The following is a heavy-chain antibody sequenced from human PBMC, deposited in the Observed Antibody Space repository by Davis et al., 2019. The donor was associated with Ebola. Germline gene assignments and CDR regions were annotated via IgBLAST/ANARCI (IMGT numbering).Heavy chain of an antibody. Sequence: PGGSLRLSCTASGFTFGDYAMSWFRQAPGKGLEWVGFIRSKAYGGTTEYAASVKGRFTISRDDSKSIAYLQMNSLKTEDTAVYYCTRDRRAVGVPSFDYWGQGTLVTVSS. CDR2: IRSKAYGGTT. V-gene: IGHV3-49*03. CDR1: GFTFGDYA. J-gene: IGHJ4*02. CDR3: TRDRRAVGVPSFDY. D-gene: IGHD1-26*01.